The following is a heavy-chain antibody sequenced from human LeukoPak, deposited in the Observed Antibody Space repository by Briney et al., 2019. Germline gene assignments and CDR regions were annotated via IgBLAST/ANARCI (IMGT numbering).Heavy chain of an antibody. D-gene: IGHD1-26*01. CDR2: IKEDGSGK. J-gene: IGHJ4*02. V-gene: IGHV3-7*01. CDR1: GCTFSNYW. CDR3: VRDLARSSGTYSPPYFDY. Sequence: SGGSLRLSFAASGCTFSNYWMRWVREPPAQGLGWGANIKEDGSGKYYVDSVKGRFTTSRDNAKNSLYLQMDTLRVDDPAVYYCVRDLARSSGTYSPPYFDYWGQGTLVTVSS.